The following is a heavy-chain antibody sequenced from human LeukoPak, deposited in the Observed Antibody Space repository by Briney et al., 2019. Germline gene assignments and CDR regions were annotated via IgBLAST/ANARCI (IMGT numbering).Heavy chain of an antibody. CDR2: ISWNSGSI. J-gene: IGHJ4*02. Sequence: GRSLRLSCAASGFTFDDYDMHWVRQAPGKGLEWVSGISWNSGSIGYADSVKGRFTISRDNAKNSLYLQMNSLRAEHTALYYCAKDGGSSWYFIDYWGQGTLVTVSS. CDR3: AKDGGSSWYFIDY. V-gene: IGHV3-9*01. D-gene: IGHD6-13*01. CDR1: GFTFDDYD.